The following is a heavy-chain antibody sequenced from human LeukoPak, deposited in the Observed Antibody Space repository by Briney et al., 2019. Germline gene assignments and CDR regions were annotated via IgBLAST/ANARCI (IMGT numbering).Heavy chain of an antibody. J-gene: IGHJ4*02. D-gene: IGHD3-22*01. V-gene: IGHV1-69*01. CDR1: GGTFSSYA. CDR2: IIPIFGTA. Sequence: SVKVSCKASGGTFSSYAISWVRQAPGQGLEWMGGIIPIFGTANCAQKFQGRVTITADESTSTAYMELSSLRSEDTAVYYCATGRYYDSSGYYPVDYWGQGTLVTVSS. CDR3: ATGRYYDSSGYYPVDY.